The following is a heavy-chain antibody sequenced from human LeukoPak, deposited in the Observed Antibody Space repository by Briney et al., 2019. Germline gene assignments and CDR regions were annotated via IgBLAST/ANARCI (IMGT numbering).Heavy chain of an antibody. V-gene: IGHV3-30-3*01. Sequence: GGSLRLSCAASGFTFSSYAMHWVRQAPGKGLEWVAVISYDGSNKYYADSVKGRFTISRDNSKNTLYLQMNSLRAEDTAVYYCAREGGYGGNRFDYWGQGTLVTVSS. CDR3: AREGGYGGNRFDY. D-gene: IGHD4-23*01. J-gene: IGHJ4*02. CDR2: ISYDGSNK. CDR1: GFTFSSYA.